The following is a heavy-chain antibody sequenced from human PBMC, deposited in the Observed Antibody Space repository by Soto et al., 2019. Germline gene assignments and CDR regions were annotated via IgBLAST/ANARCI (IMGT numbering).Heavy chain of an antibody. J-gene: IGHJ4*02. CDR2: IYHSGST. D-gene: IGHD6-19*01. Sequence: QVQLQESGPGLVKPSGTLSLTCAVSGGSISSSNWWSWVRQPPGKGLEWIGEIYHSGSTNYNPSPKSRVTISVDKSKNQFSLKLSSVTAADTAVYYCASLVGSGWSNDGKTIDYWGQGTLVTVSS. CDR3: ASLVGSGWSNDGKTIDY. V-gene: IGHV4-4*02. CDR1: GGSISSSNW.